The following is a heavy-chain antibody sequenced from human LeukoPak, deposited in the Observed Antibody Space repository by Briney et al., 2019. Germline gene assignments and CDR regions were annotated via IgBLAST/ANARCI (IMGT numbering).Heavy chain of an antibody. CDR2: ITTSSSYM. J-gene: IGHJ6*03. V-gene: IGHV3-21*01. Sequence: PGGSLRLSCAASGFTFSDYYMNWVRRTPGKGLEWVSSITTSSSYMFYADSVRGRFTISRDNAENSLYLQMNSLRDEDTAVYYCARDPYSGGYGAYYYYYMDVWGKGTTVTVSS. D-gene: IGHD6-19*01. CDR1: GFTFSDYY. CDR3: ARDPYSGGYGAYYYYYMDV.